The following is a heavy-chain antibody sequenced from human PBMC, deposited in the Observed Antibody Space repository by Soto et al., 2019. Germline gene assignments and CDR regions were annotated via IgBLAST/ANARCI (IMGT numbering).Heavy chain of an antibody. Sequence: PGGSLRLSCAASGFTFSSYAMSWVRQAPGKGLEWVSGISGSGDSTYYADSVKGRFTISGDNSKKTVYLQMNSLRAEDTAVYYCAKGVPGIAVAGTGYFQHWGQGTLVTVSS. CDR2: ISGSGDST. J-gene: IGHJ1*01. V-gene: IGHV3-23*01. CDR3: AKGVPGIAVAGTGYFQH. D-gene: IGHD6-19*01. CDR1: GFTFSSYA.